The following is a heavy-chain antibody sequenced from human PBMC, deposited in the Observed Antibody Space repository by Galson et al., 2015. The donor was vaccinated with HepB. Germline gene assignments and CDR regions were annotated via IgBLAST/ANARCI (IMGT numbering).Heavy chain of an antibody. V-gene: IGHV7-4-1*02. Sequence: SVKVSCKASGYTFTSYAMNWVRQAPGQGLEWMGWINTNTGNPTYAQGFTGRFVFSLDTSVSTAYLQISSLKAEDTAVYYCARLPLGYCSSTSCYSWFDPWGQGTLVTVSS. CDR3: ARLPLGYCSSTSCYSWFDP. CDR2: INTNTGNP. D-gene: IGHD2-2*02. J-gene: IGHJ5*02. CDR1: GYTFTSYA.